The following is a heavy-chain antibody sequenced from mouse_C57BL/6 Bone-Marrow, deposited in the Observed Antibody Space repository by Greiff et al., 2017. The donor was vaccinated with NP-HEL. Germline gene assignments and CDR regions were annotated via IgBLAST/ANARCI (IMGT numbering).Heavy chain of an antibody. CDR3: ARWWLLLSYYFDY. V-gene: IGHV1-7*01. CDR1: GYTFTSYW. Sequence: VKLMESGAELAKPGASVKLSCKASGYTFTSYWMHWVKQRPGQGLEWIGYINPSSGYTKYNQKFKDKATLTADKSSSTAYMQLSSLTYEDSAVYYCARWWLLLSYYFDYWGQGTTLTVSS. D-gene: IGHD2-3*01. CDR2: INPSSGYT. J-gene: IGHJ2*01.